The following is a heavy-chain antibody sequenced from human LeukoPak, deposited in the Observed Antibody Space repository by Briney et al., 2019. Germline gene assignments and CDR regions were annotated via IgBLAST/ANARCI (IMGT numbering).Heavy chain of an antibody. V-gene: IGHV1-69*13. CDR2: IIPIFGTA. J-gene: IGHJ4*02. CDR3: ATARGDYYGSGSQEDY. CDR1: GGTFSSYA. Sequence: SVKVSCKASGGTFSSYAISWVRQAPGQGLEWMGGIIPIFGTANYAQKFQGRVTITADESTSTAHMELSSLRSEDTAVYYCATARGDYYGSGSQEDYWGQGTLVTVSS. D-gene: IGHD3-10*01.